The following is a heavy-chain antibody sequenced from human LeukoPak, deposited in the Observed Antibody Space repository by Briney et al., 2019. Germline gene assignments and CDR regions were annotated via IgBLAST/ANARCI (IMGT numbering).Heavy chain of an antibody. J-gene: IGHJ4*02. V-gene: IGHV1-18*01. Sequence: ASVNVSCKASGYTFTSYGISWVRQAPGQGLEWMGWISAYNGNTNYAQKLQGRVTMTTDTSTSTAYMELRSLRSDDTAVYYCARVGTYTYGDYYFDYWGQGTLVTVSS. D-gene: IGHD4-17*01. CDR2: ISAYNGNT. CDR3: ARVGTYTYGDYYFDY. CDR1: GYTFTSYG.